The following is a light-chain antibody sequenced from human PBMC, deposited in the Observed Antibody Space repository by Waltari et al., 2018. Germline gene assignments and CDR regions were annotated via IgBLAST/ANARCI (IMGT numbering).Light chain of an antibody. CDR1: SGDIGGYHY. Sequence: QSALTQPASVSGSPGQSITISCTGTSGDIGGYHYVSWYQQHPGKAPNLMIYDVTRWPSGVSNRFSGSKSGNTASLTISGLQAEDEADYYCTSYTSTNTVIFGGGTKVTV. CDR3: TSYTSTNTVI. V-gene: IGLV2-14*03. J-gene: IGLJ2*01. CDR2: DVT.